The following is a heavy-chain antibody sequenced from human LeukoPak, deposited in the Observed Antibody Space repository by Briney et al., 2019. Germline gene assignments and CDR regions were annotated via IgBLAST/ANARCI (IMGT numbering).Heavy chain of an antibody. CDR1: GGTFSSYA. Sequence: SSVKISCKASGGTFSSYAISWVRQAPGQGLEWMGGIIPIFGTANYAQKFQGRVTITADESTSTAYMELNSLRSEDTAVYYCARQLYYYGSGSYYYFDYWGQGTLVTVSS. V-gene: IGHV1-69*13. CDR2: IIPIFGTA. CDR3: ARQLYYYGSGSYYYFDY. J-gene: IGHJ4*02. D-gene: IGHD3-10*01.